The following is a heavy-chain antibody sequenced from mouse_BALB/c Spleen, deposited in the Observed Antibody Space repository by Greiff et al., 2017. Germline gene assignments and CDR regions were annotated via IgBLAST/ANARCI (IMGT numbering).Heavy chain of an antibody. CDR1: GFSLTGYG. Sequence: QVQLKESGPGLVAPSQSLSITCTVSGFSLTGYGVNWVRPPPGKGPEWLGMIWGEGSTDYNTALKSRLSISKDNSKSQVFLTMNNLQTDDTARYYCCRDYEYGYYAIDYWGQGTSVTVSA. J-gene: IGHJ4*01. CDR3: CRDYEYGYYAIDY. V-gene: IGHV2-6-7*01. D-gene: IGHD2-4*01. CDR2: IWGEGST.